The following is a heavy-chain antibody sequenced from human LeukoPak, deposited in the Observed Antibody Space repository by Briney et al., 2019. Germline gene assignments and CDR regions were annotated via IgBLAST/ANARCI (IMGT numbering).Heavy chain of an antibody. Sequence: SETLSLTCTVSGDSMIDNNFYWGWTRQSPQKGLEWIASIYYNGRSLYNPSLRSRVTISVDASKHQISLMLSYVTAADTAVYFCTRDSFGAVRDSWGRGILVTVSS. CDR2: IYYNGRS. D-gene: IGHD3-3*01. CDR3: TRDSFGAVRDS. V-gene: IGHV4-39*07. CDR1: GDSMIDNNFY. J-gene: IGHJ5*02.